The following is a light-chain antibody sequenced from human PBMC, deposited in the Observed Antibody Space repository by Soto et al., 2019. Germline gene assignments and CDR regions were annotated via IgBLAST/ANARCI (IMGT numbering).Light chain of an antibody. J-gene: IGLJ1*01. Sequence: QPVLTQPPSASGSLGQSVTISCTGTSSDVGGYNYVSWYQQHPGKAPKLLIYDVSHRPSGVPDRFSGSKSGNTASLTVSGLQAEDEADYYCSSYAGSNNVIFGIGTKVTVL. CDR3: SSYAGSNNVI. V-gene: IGLV2-8*01. CDR2: DVS. CDR1: SSDVGGYNY.